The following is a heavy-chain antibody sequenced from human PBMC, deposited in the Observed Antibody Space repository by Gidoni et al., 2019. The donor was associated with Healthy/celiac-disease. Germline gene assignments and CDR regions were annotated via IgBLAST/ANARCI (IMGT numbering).Heavy chain of an antibody. CDR1: GFTFSSSG. CDR2: ISYDGSNK. D-gene: IGHD2-8*01. CDR3: AKDKSSVVLMVDAILDY. J-gene: IGHJ4*02. Sequence: QVQLVESGGGVVQPGRSLRLSCAASGFTFSSSGMHWVRQAPGKGLEWVAVISYDGSNKYYADSVKGRFTISRDNSKNTLYLQMNSLRAEDTAVYYCAKDKSSVVLMVDAILDYWGQGTLVTVSS. V-gene: IGHV3-30*18.